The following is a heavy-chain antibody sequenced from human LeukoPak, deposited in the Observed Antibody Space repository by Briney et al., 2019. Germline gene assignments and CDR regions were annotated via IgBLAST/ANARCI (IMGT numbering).Heavy chain of an antibody. CDR2: ISSSSSYI. V-gene: IGHV3-21*01. J-gene: IGHJ4*02. D-gene: IGHD3-10*01. CDR1: GFTFSSYS. CDR3: AKDFLAAGEYYYGSGSYYPFDY. Sequence: GGSLRLSCAASGFTFSSYSMNWVRQAPGKGLEWVSSISSSSSYIYYADSVKGRFTISRDNAKNSLYLQMNSLRAEDTAVYYCAKDFLAAGEYYYGSGSYYPFDYWGQGTLVTVSS.